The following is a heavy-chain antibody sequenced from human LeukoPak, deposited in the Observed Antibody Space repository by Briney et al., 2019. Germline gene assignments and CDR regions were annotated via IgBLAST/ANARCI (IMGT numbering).Heavy chain of an antibody. CDR3: ARVGDHGEYYFDY. V-gene: IGHV3-33*01. CDR2: IWYDGSNK. J-gene: IGHJ4*02. Sequence: GGSLRLSCAASGFTFSSYGMHWVRQAPGKGLEWVAVIWYDGSNKYYADSVKGRFTISRDNSKNTLYLQMNSLRAEDTAVYYCARVGDHGEYYFDYWGQGTLVTVSS. D-gene: IGHD3-10*01. CDR1: GFTFSSYG.